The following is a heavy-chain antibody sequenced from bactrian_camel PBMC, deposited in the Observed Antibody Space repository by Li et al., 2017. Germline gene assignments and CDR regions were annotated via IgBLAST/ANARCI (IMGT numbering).Heavy chain of an antibody. J-gene: IGHJ4*01. CDR1: GITHNENC. CDR3: AASSRVIGGSILTLAHYNY. D-gene: IGHD6*01. CDR2: IFTGGGNT. V-gene: IGHV3S66*01. Sequence: VQLVESGGGSVQAGGTLRLSCVASGITHNENCMGWFRQAPGKEREAVAGIFTGGGNTEYADSVKGRFTISHDYAKNTVSLQVNSLKAEDTALYYCAASSRVIGGSILTLAHYNYWGQGTQVTVS.